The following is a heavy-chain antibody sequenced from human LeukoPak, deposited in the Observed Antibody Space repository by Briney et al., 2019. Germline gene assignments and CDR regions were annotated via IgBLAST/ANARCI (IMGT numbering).Heavy chain of an antibody. D-gene: IGHD3-16*01. CDR2: ISSSGSTI. CDR3: ASIGLSGGFDY. Sequence: GGSLRLSCAASGFTFSSYEMNWVRQAPGKGLEWVSYISSSGSTIYYADSVKGRFTISRDNAKNSLYLQMNSLRAEDTAVYYCASIGLSGGFDYWGQGTLVTVSS. CDR1: GFTFSSYE. J-gene: IGHJ4*02. V-gene: IGHV3-48*03.